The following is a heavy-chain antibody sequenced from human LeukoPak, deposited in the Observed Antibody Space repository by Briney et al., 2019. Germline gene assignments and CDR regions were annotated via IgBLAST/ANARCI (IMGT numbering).Heavy chain of an antibody. Sequence: GGSLRLSCTVPGFTFSIFEMNWVRQAPGKGLEWVAYITNSGSTIDYADSVKGRFTISRDNARNSLYLQMSSLRAEDTAVYYCVRGGGPSYKYNAFDIWGQGTMVTVSS. CDR2: ITNSGSTI. J-gene: IGHJ3*02. CDR3: VRGGGPSYKYNAFDI. D-gene: IGHD2-15*01. V-gene: IGHV3-48*03. CDR1: GFTFSIFE.